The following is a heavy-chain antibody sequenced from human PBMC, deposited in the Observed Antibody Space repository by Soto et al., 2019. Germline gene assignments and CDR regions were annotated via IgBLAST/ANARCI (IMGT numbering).Heavy chain of an antibody. CDR2: ISGSGRNT. CDR3: AKDLNGSGSFTSYYHYGMEV. CDR1: GFTFSNYA. Sequence: EVQMLESGGGLVHPGGSLRLSCAASGFTFSNYAMNWVRQAPGKGLEWVSSISGSGRNTYYADSVKGRLTISRDSSKNTLYLQMNSLRVEDKGVYYWAKDLNGSGSFTSYYHYGMEVWGQGTTVTVSS. J-gene: IGHJ6*02. V-gene: IGHV3-23*01. D-gene: IGHD3-10*01.